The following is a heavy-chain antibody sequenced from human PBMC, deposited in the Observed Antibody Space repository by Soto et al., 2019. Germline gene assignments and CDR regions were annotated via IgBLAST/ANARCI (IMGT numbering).Heavy chain of an antibody. CDR3: ARLAASAGTFEFDY. CDR2: INHSGST. J-gene: IGHJ4*02. D-gene: IGHD6-19*01. Sequence: PSETLSLTCAVYGGSFSGYYWIWIRQPPGKGLEWIGEINHSGSTNYNPSLKSRVTISVDTSKNQFSLKLSSVTAADTAVYYCARLAASAGTFEFDYWGQGTLVTVSS. V-gene: IGHV4-34*01. CDR1: GGSFSGYY.